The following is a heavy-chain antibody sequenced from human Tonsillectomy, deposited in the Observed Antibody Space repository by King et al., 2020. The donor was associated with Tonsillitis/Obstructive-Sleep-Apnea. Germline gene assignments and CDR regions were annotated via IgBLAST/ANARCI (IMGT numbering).Heavy chain of an antibody. D-gene: IGHD3-16*01. Sequence: VQLQESGPGLVKPSQTLSLTCTVSGGSISSGSYDWGWISQHPGKGLEWSGYIYYSGSTYYNPSLKSRVTISVDTSKNQFSLKLSSVTAADTAVYYCARDRSYRGLPGEAFDLGGKGTIVTVSS. J-gene: IGHJ3*01. V-gene: IGHV4-31*03. CDR3: ARDRSYRGLPGEAFDL. CDR1: GGSISSGSYD. CDR2: IYYSGST.